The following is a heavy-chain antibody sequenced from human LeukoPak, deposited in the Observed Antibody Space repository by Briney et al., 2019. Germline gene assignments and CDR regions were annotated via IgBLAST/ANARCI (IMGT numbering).Heavy chain of an antibody. V-gene: IGHV3-23*01. J-gene: IGHJ4*02. CDR3: AKDRPYSSSWYGAGDY. Sequence: GGSLRLSCAASGFTFSSYGMTWVRQAPGKGLEWVSSISATGGGTFYADSGKGRFTISRDNSKNTLYLQMNSLRAEDTAVYYCAKDRPYSSSWYGAGDYRGQGTLVTVSS. CDR2: ISATGGGT. D-gene: IGHD6-13*01. CDR1: GFTFSSYG.